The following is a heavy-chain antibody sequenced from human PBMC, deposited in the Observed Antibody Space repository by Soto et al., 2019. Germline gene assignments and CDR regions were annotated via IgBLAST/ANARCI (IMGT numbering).Heavy chain of an antibody. J-gene: IGHJ6*02. CDR3: ARDRIGRFYAIDV. CDR1: GFKFDDYA. D-gene: IGHD2-15*01. V-gene: IGHV3-9*01. CDR2: INWSGEMI. Sequence: EVQMVESGGAMVHPGGSLRLYCVASGFKFDDYAIHWVRQVAGKGLEWVSAINWSGEMIAYADSVKGRSTISRDNVKNNVSLQINTLRPEDAALYDCARDRIGRFYAIDVWGQGTTVTVSS.